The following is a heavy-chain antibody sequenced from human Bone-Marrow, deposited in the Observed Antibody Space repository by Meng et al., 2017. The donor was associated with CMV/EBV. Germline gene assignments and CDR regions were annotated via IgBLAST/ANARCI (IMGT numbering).Heavy chain of an antibody. D-gene: IGHD3-22*01. V-gene: IGHV3-21*01. CDR1: GFTFSSYS. CDR3: ARERITMIVGLKNYFDY. Sequence: GGSLRLSCAASGFTFSSYSMNWVRQAPGKGLEWVSSISSSSSYIYYADSVKGRFTISRDNAKNSLYLQMNSLRAEETAVYYCARERITMIVGLKNYFDYWGQGTLVTVSS. CDR2: ISSSSSYI. J-gene: IGHJ4*02.